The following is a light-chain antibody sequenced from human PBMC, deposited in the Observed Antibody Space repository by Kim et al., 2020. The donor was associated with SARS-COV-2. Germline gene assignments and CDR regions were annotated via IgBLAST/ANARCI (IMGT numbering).Light chain of an antibody. CDR3: QTWDTGIRV. CDR2: LNSDGSH. CDR1: RGHSSDA. J-gene: IGLJ2*01. Sequence: SVSLTCTLSRGHSSDAIAWHQQQPEKGPRYLMKLNSDGSHSKGDGIPDRFSGSSSAAERYLTISSLQSEDEADYYCQTWDTGIRVFGGGTQLTVL. V-gene: IGLV4-69*01.